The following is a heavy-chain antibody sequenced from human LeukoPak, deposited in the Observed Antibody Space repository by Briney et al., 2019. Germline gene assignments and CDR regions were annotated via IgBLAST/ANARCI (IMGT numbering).Heavy chain of an antibody. CDR3: ARDADFWSGSYYFDY. D-gene: IGHD3-3*01. CDR2: ISSSGSTI. V-gene: IGHV3-48*03. CDR1: GVTFSSYE. J-gene: IGHJ4*02. Sequence: GGSLRLSCAASGVTFSSYEMNWVRQAPGKGLEWVSYISSSGSTIYYADSVKGRFTISRDNAKNSLYLQMNSLRAEDTAVYYCARDADFWSGSYYFDYWGQGTLVTVSS.